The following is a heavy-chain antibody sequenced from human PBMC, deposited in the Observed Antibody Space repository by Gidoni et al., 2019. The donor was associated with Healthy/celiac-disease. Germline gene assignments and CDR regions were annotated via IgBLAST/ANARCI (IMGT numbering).Heavy chain of an antibody. J-gene: IGHJ6*02. CDR1: GGSISSYY. CDR3: ARGRNYDSSGYVADYGMDV. V-gene: IGHV4-59*01. CDR2: IYYSGST. D-gene: IGHD3-22*01. Sequence: QVQLQESGPGLVKPSETLSLTCTVSGGSISSYYWSWIRQPPGKGLEWIGYIYYSGSTNYNPSLKSRVTISVDTSKNQFSLKLSSVTAADTAVYYCARGRNYDSSGYVADYGMDVWGQGTTVTVSS.